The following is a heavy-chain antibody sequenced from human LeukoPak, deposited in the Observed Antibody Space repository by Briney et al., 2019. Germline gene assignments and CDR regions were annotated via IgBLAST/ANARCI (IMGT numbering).Heavy chain of an antibody. J-gene: IGHJ4*02. CDR2: INHSGST. CDR3: ARGRSTWIQLSY. V-gene: IGHV4-34*01. Sequence: SETLSLTCADYSGSFSGYNWSWICQPPGKGLESIGEINHSGSTNYNPSLKSRVTISVDTSKNQFSLKLSSVTAADTAVFYCARGRSTWIQLSYWGQGTLVTVSS. CDR1: SGSFSGYN. D-gene: IGHD5-18*01.